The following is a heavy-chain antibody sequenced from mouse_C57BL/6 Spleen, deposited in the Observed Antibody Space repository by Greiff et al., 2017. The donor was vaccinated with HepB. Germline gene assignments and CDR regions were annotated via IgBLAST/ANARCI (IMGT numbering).Heavy chain of an antibody. V-gene: IGHV3-6*01. CDR2: ISYDGSN. CDR3: AREGHDYDEAWFAY. Sequence: VQLQQSGPGLVKPSQSLSLTCSVTGYSITSGYYWNWIRQFPGNKLEWMGYISYDGSNNYNPSLKNRISITRDTSKNQFFLKLNSVTTEDTATYYCAREGHDYDEAWFAYWGQGTLVTVSA. D-gene: IGHD2-4*01. J-gene: IGHJ3*01. CDR1: GYSITSGYY.